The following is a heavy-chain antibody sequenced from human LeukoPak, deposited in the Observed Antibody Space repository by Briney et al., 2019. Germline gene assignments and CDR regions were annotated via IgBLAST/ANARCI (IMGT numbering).Heavy chain of an antibody. Sequence: SETLSLTCAVSGGSISSSNYYWGWIRQPPGKGLEWIGTIYYSGSTYYNPSLKSRVIISVDTSKNQLSLKLTSVTAADTAVYYCARLYTGVAPLGYWGQGTLVTVSS. V-gene: IGHV4-39*01. CDR3: ARLYTGVAPLGY. D-gene: IGHD2-2*02. CDR1: GGSISSSNYY. J-gene: IGHJ4*02. CDR2: IYYSGST.